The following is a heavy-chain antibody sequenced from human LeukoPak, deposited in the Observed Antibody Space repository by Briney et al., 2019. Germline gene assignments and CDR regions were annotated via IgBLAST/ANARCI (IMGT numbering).Heavy chain of an antibody. J-gene: IGHJ4*02. CDR1: GGSISSYY. CDR2: IYYSGST. V-gene: IGHV4-59*01. Sequence: SETLSHTCTVSGGSISSYYWSWIRQPPGKGLEWIGYIYYSGSTNYNPSLKSRVTISADTSKNQFSLKLSSVTAADTAVYYCARLYYGSGNAFDYWGQGTLVTV. D-gene: IGHD3-10*01. CDR3: ARLYYGSGNAFDY.